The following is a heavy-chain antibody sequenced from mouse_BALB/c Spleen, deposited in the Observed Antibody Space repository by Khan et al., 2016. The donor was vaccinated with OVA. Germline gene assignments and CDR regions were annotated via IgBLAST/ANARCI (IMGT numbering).Heavy chain of an antibody. J-gene: IGHJ4*01. D-gene: IGHD1-1*01. V-gene: IGHV3-2*02. CDR1: GYSITSNYA. CDR2: ISYSGST. CDR3: ARGNYYGYALDY. Sequence: EVELVESGPGLVKPSQSLSLTCTVNGYSITSNYAWNWIRQFPGNKLEWMGYISYSGSTNYNPSLKSRLSITRDTSKNQFFLLLHSVTTEDSATYYCARGNYYGYALDYWGQETSVTVSS.